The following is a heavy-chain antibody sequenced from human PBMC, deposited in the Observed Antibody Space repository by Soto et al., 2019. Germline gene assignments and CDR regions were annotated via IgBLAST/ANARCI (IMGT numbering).Heavy chain of an antibody. CDR1: GGSISSSSYY. CDR2: IYYSGST. CDR3: ARHQVVVAAMTN. J-gene: IGHJ4*02. V-gene: IGHV4-39*01. Sequence: SETLSLTCTVSGGSISSSSYYWGWIRQPPGKGLEWIGSIYYSGSTYYNPSLKSRVTISVDTSKNQFSLKLSSVTAADTAVYYCARHQVVVAAMTNWGQGTLGTVSS. D-gene: IGHD2-15*01.